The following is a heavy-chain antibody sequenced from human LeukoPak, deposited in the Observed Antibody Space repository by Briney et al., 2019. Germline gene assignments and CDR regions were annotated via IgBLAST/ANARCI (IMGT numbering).Heavy chain of an antibody. J-gene: IGHJ3*01. D-gene: IGHD3-22*01. V-gene: IGHV1-2*02. CDR3: ARGMYSSSESFDV. CDR2: IYPSAGDT. CDR1: GYTFGADY. Sequence: ASVKVSCKASGYTFGADYIHWLRQAPGQGLEYMGWIYPSAGDTRFAERSKGRVTLTRDTSTTTVYMELTRLTFGDTAVYFCARGMYSSSESFDVWGQGTMVVVSS.